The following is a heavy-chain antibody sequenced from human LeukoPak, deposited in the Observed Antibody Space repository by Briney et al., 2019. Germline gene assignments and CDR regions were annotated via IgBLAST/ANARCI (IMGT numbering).Heavy chain of an antibody. V-gene: IGHV3-48*04. CDR2: INNSSSTK. CDR3: ARGLFGSYYYSSRVGNWLDP. CDR1: GFTFNSYS. J-gene: IGHJ5*02. Sequence: GGSLRLSCAASGFTFNSYSMNWVRQAPGKGLEWLSYINNSSSTKYYAGSVKGRFTISRDNAKNSLYLQMDSLRAEDTALYYCARGLFGSYYYSSRVGNWLDPWGQGTLVTVSS. D-gene: IGHD3-22*01.